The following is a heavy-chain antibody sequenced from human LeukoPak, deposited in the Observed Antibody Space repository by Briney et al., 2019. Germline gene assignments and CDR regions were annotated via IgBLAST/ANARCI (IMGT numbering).Heavy chain of an antibody. CDR2: IIPIFGTT. CDR1: GGTFSSYA. J-gene: IGHJ4*02. Sequence: GASVKVSCKASGGTFSSYAISWVRQAPGQGLEWMGGIIPIFGTTNYAQKFQGRVTISADESTSTACMELSSLRSEDTAVYYCASELKVGNTGYYSDYWGQGALVTVSS. D-gene: IGHD2/OR15-2a*01. CDR3: ASELKVGNTGYYSDY. V-gene: IGHV1-69*13.